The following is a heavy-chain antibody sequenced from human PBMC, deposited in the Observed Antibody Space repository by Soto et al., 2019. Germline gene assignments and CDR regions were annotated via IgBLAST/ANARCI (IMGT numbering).Heavy chain of an antibody. J-gene: IGHJ6*01. CDR2: IRGYNGNT. D-gene: IGHD2-2*01. V-gene: IGHV1-18*04. Sequence: QVQLVQSGGEVRKPGASVKVSCKTSGYTFTNNGINWVRQAPGQGLEWMGWIRGYNGNTKYAQKFQGRVTLTTNTLASTDFIELRSLRSDDSYVFNCARFSTHYYIDVWGQGTTVTVSS. CDR1: GYTFTNNG. CDR3: ARFSTHYYIDV.